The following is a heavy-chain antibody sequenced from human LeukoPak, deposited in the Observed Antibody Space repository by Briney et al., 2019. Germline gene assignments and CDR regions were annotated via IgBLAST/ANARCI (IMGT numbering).Heavy chain of an antibody. CDR3: ALYSGSYGRYIFDY. CDR1: GYTFTGYN. J-gene: IGHJ4*02. D-gene: IGHD3-10*01. Sequence: VASVKVSCKASGYTFTGYNMHWVRQAPGQGLEWMGRINPNSGGTNYAQKFQGRVTMTRDTSISTAYMELSRLRSDDTAVYYCALYSGSYGRYIFDYWGQGTLVTVSS. V-gene: IGHV1-2*06. CDR2: INPNSGGT.